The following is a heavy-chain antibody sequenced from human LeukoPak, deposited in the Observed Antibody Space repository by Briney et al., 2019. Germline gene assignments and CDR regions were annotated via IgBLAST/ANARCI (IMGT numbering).Heavy chain of an antibody. D-gene: IGHD6-25*01. CDR3: ARGGASSEWFDP. CDR2: IHSSGTT. Sequence: SETLSLTCTVSGXSISAYYWSWIRQTPGKGLEWIAFIHSSGTTNYNPSLKSRVSISVDTPNNQFSLSVNSVTAADTAVYYCARGGASSEWFDPWGQGTLVTVSS. J-gene: IGHJ5*02. V-gene: IGHV4-59*01. CDR1: GXSISAYY.